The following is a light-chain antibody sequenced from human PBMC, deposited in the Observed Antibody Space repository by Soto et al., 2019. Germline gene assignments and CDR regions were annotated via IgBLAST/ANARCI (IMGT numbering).Light chain of an antibody. CDR2: EVS. J-gene: IGLJ1*01. Sequence: QSALTQPASVSGSPGQSITISCTGTSSDVGSYNLVSWYQQHPGKVPKLMIYEVSNRPSGVSNRFSGSKSGNTASLTISGLQAEDEADYYCTSYRSSSTLAYVFGTGTKLTVL. V-gene: IGLV2-14*02. CDR1: SSDVGSYNL. CDR3: TSYRSSSTLAYV.